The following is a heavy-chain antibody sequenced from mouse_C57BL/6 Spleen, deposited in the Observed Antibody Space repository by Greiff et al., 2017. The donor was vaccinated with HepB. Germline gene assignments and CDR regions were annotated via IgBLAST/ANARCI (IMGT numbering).Heavy chain of an antibody. CDR2: ISSGSSTI. Sequence: DVHLVESGGGLVKPGGSLKLSCAASGFTFSDYGMHWVRQAPEKGLEWVAYISSGSSTIYYADTVKGRFTISRDNAKNTLFLQMTSLRSEDTAMYYCARGDGYYVDYAMDYWGQGTSVTVSS. D-gene: IGHD2-3*01. CDR1: GFTFSDYG. CDR3: ARGDGYYVDYAMDY. J-gene: IGHJ4*01. V-gene: IGHV5-17*01.